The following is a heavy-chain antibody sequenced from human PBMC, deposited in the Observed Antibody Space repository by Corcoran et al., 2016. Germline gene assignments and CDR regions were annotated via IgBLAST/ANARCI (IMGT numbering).Heavy chain of an antibody. Sequence: EVQLVESGGGLVQPGGSLRLSCAASGFTFSSYSMNWVRQAPGKGLEWVSYISSSSSTIYYADSVKGRFTISRDNAKNSLYLQMNSLRDEDTAVYYCAREPIWFGDLGGYYYYGMDVWGQGTTVTVSS. CDR1: GFTFSSYS. V-gene: IGHV3-48*02. CDR2: ISSSSSTI. CDR3: AREPIWFGDLGGYYYYGMDV. J-gene: IGHJ6*02. D-gene: IGHD3-10*01.